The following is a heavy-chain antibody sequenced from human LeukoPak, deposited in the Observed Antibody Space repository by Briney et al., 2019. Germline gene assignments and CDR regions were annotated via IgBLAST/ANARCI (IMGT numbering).Heavy chain of an antibody. D-gene: IGHD3-22*01. CDR3: ARDRGYYYDSSGYYSDY. V-gene: IGHV3-74*01. CDR1: GFTFSSYW. Sequence: GGSLRLSCAASGFTFSSYWMHWVRQAPGKGLVWVSRINSDGSSTSYADSVKGRFTISRDNAKNTLYLQMNSLRAEDTAVYYCARDRGYYYDSSGYYSDYWGQGTLVTVSS. J-gene: IGHJ4*02. CDR2: INSDGSST.